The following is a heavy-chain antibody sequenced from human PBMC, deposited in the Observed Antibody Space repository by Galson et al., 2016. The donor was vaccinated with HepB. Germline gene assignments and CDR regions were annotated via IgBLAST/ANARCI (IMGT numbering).Heavy chain of an antibody. J-gene: IGHJ1*01. CDR3: ASRKVSTGEPPFY. D-gene: IGHD7-27*01. CDR1: GFSLNTGRMC. Sequence: PALVKPTQTLTLTCTFSGFSLNTGRMCVGWIRQPPGKALEWLALIAWDDDKFYSTSLKTRLTISKDTPKNQVVLTMTNMDPVDTATYYCASRKVSTGEPPFYWGQGTLVTVSS. V-gene: IGHV2-70*01. CDR2: IAWDDDK.